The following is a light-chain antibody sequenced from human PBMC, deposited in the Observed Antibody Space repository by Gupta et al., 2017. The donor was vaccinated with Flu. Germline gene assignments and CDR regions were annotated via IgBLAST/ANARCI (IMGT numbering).Light chain of an antibody. V-gene: IGKV1-39*01. CDR3: QKSYRKPWK. Sequence: DIQMTQSPSSLSASVGDRVTITCRASQTISSYLNWYQQKPGEAPQLLIYAASSLQSGVPSRVSGRGSGTDVILKIRSLQPEDAATDDGQKSYRKPWKFGQGTKVEIK. CDR1: QTISSY. J-gene: IGKJ1*01. CDR2: AAS.